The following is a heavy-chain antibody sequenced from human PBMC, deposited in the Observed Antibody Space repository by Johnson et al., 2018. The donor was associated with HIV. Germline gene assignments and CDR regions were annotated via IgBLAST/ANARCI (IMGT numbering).Heavy chain of an antibody. CDR2: IYSGGST. D-gene: IGHD6-13*01. Sequence: VQLVESGGGVVQPGRSLRLSCAASGFTFSDHYMSWVRQAPGKGLEWVSVIYSGGSTYYADSVQGRFTISRDNSKNTLYLQMNSLRAEDTAVYYCAREPGSSSRLGAFDIWGQGTMVTVSS. CDR3: AREPGSSSRLGAFDI. J-gene: IGHJ3*02. V-gene: IGHV3-66*02. CDR1: GFTFSDHY.